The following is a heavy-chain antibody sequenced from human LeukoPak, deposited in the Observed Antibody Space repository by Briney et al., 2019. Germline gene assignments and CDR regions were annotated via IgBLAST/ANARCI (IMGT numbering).Heavy chain of an antibody. CDR3: ARSELDDILTGYLYYFDY. CDR2: IIPIFGTA. CDR1: GGXFSSYA. J-gene: IGHJ4*02. V-gene: IGHV1-69*06. Sequence: GGXFSSYAISWVRQAPGQGLEWMGGIIPIFGTANYAQKFQGRVTITADKSTSTAYMELSSLRSEDTAVYYCARSELDDILTGYLYYFDYWGQGTLVTVSS. D-gene: IGHD3-9*01.